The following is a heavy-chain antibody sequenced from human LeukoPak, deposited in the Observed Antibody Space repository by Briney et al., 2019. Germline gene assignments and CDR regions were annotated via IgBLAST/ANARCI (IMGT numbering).Heavy chain of an antibody. V-gene: IGHV3-23*01. J-gene: IGHJ6*03. CDR2: ISGSGGST. CDR3: AREQLVGYYFMDV. Sequence: PGGSLRLSCAAFGFTFSSYAMSWVRQAPGKGLEWVSAISGSGGSTYYADSVKGRFTISRDNAKNSLYLQMNSLRAEDTAVYYCAREQLVGYYFMDVWGKGTTVTVSS. CDR1: GFTFSSYA. D-gene: IGHD6-6*01.